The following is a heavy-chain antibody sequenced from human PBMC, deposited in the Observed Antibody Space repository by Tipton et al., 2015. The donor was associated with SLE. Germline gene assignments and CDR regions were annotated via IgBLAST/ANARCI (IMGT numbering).Heavy chain of an antibody. CDR1: GGSISGYY. CDR2: VYSSEDI. J-gene: IGHJ2*01. Sequence: TLSLTCTVSGGSISGYYWSWIRQPPGEGMEYLGYVYSSEDIHYNPSLKSRVSMSVDTSKNHFYLKLISVTAADTAVYYCAREFLNPVTTVHYYFDLWGRGTLVTVSS. CDR3: AREFLNPVTTVHYYFDL. V-gene: IGHV4-59*12. D-gene: IGHD4-11*01.